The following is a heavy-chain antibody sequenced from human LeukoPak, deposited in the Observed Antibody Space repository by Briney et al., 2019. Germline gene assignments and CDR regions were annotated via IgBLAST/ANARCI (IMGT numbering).Heavy chain of an antibody. CDR1: GFTFSSSW. CDR3: ARPRVPDS. CDR2: ISPDGSET. Sequence: PGGPLRLSCAASGFTFSSSWMSWVRQAPGKGLEWVANISPDGSETNYVDSVKGRFTISRGNAKNSLYLQMNSLRAEDTAVYYCARPRVPDSWGQGTLVIVSS. V-gene: IGHV3-7*01. J-gene: IGHJ4*02.